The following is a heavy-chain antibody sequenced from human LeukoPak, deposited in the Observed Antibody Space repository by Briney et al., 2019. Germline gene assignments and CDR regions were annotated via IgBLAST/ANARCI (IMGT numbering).Heavy chain of an antibody. CDR1: GGSISSYY. J-gene: IGHJ3*02. Sequence: SETLSLTCTVSGGSISSYYWSWIRQPPGKGLEWIGYISYTGSANYNPSLKSRVTISVDTSKNKFFLKLSSVTAADTAVYYCAGRVGDSAFDIWGPGTMVTVSS. CDR2: ISYTGSA. CDR3: AGRVGDSAFDI. V-gene: IGHV4-59*08. D-gene: IGHD1-26*01.